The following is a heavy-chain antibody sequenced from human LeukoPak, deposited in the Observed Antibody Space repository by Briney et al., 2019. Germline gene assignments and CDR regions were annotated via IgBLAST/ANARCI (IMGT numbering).Heavy chain of an antibody. D-gene: IGHD5-18*01. CDR3: ARDDVDTPTFDY. Sequence: SETLSLTCTVSGASISSYYWSWIRQSAGKRLEWIGRIYISGSTDYNPSLKSRVTISVDTSKNQLSLRLNSVTAADTAVYYCARDDVDTPTFDYLGQGTLVTVSS. CDR1: GASISSYY. J-gene: IGHJ4*02. V-gene: IGHV4-4*07. CDR2: IYISGST.